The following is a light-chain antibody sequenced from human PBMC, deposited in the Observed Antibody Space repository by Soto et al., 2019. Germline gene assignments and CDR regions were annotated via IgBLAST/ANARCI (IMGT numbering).Light chain of an antibody. Sequence: QLVLTQPPSVSGAPGQRVTISCTGSSSNIGAGYDVHWYQQLPGTAPKLLIYGNSNRPSGVPDRFSGSKSGTSASLVITGLQAEDEADYYCQSYDSSLRGVFGGGTKLTVL. CDR3: QSYDSSLRGV. V-gene: IGLV1-40*01. J-gene: IGLJ2*01. CDR2: GNS. CDR1: SSNIGAGYD.